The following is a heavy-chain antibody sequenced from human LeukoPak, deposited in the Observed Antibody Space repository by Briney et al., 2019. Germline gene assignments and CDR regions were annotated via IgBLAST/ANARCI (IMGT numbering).Heavy chain of an antibody. D-gene: IGHD3-9*01. CDR1: GGSFSGYY. Sequence: SETLSLTCAVYGGSFSGYYWSWIRQPPGKGLEWIGEINHSGSTNYNPSLKSRVTISVDTSKNQFSLKLSSVTATDTAVYYCARARVLRYFDWSATDNWFDPWGQGTLVTVSS. V-gene: IGHV4-34*01. J-gene: IGHJ5*02. CDR2: INHSGST. CDR3: ARARVLRYFDWSATDNWFDP.